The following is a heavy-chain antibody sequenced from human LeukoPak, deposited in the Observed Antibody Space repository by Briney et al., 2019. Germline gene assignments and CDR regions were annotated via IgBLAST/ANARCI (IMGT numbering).Heavy chain of an antibody. V-gene: IGHV4-38-2*01. D-gene: IGHD1-20*01. Sequence: SETLSLTCAVSGYSISSGYYWGWIRQPPGKGLEWIGSIYHSGSTYYNPSLKSRVTISVDTSKNQFSLKLSSVTAADTAVYYCARGWYNWNGVDYWGQGTLVTVSS. CDR3: ARGWYNWNGVDY. J-gene: IGHJ4*02. CDR1: GYSISSGYY. CDR2: IYHSGST.